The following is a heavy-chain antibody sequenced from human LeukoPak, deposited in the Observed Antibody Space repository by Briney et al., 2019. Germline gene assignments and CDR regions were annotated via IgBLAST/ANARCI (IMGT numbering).Heavy chain of an antibody. CDR1: GFTFSGYS. CDR2: ISYDGSNK. V-gene: IGHV3-30*03. Sequence: GGSLRLSCAASGFTFSGYSMNWVRQAPGKGLEWVAVISYDGSNKYYADSVKGRFTISRDNSKNTLYLQMNSLRAEDTAVYYCARQLVVAATNYFDYWGQGTLVTVSS. J-gene: IGHJ4*02. CDR3: ARQLVVAATNYFDY. D-gene: IGHD2-15*01.